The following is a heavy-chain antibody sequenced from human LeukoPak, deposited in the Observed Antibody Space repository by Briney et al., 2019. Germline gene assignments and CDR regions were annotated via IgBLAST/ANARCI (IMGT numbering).Heavy chain of an antibody. Sequence: ASVKVSCKASGYTFTSYGISWVRQAPGQGLEWMGGIIPIFGTANYAQKFQGRVTITADESTSTAYMELSSLRSEDTAVYYCARLAARPYNYWGQGTLVTVSP. V-gene: IGHV1-69*13. D-gene: IGHD6-6*01. CDR3: ARLAARPYNY. J-gene: IGHJ4*02. CDR2: IIPIFGTA. CDR1: GYTFTSYG.